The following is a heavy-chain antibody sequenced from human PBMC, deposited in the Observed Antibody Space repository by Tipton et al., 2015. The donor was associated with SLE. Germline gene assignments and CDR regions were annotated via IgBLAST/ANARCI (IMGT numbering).Heavy chain of an antibody. CDR1: GGSFRGYY. D-gene: IGHD6-13*01. V-gene: IGHV4-34*01. CDR3: SGPPYGSSTAAGLFGH. J-gene: IGHJ4*02. Sequence: TLSLTCAVYGGSFRGYYWSWIRQPPGKGLEGIGEINHRGGTNYNPSLKSRVTISGATSKNQFSLKLSSVTAADTAVYYCSGPPYGSSTAAGLFGHWGQGTLVTVSS. CDR2: INHRGGT.